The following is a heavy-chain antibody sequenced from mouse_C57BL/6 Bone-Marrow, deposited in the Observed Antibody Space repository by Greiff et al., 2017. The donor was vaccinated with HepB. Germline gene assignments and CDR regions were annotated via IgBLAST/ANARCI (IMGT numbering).Heavy chain of an antibody. V-gene: IGHV1-55*01. J-gene: IGHJ4*01. Sequence: QVQLKQPGAELVKPGASVKMSCKASGYTFTSYWITWVKQRPGQGLEWIGDIYPGSGSTNYNEKFKGKATLTVDPSSSTAYMQLSSLTSEDSAVYYCASYYDGSRRYYAMDYWGQGTSVTVSS. CDR2: IYPGSGST. D-gene: IGHD1-1*01. CDR3: ASYYDGSRRYYAMDY. CDR1: GYTFTSYW.